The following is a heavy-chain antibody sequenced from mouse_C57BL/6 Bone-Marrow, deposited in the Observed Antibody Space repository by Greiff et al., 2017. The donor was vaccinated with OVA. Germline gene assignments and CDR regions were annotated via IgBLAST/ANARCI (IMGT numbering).Heavy chain of an antibody. Sequence: QVQLQQPGAELVRPGSSVKLSCKASGYTFTSYWMHWVKQRPIQGLEWIGNIDPSDSETHYNQKFKDKATLTVDKSSSTAYMQLSSLTSEDSAVYYCARYDGSSPYAMDYWGQGTSVTVSS. CDR1: GYTFTSYW. CDR3: ARYDGSSPYAMDY. V-gene: IGHV1-52*01. CDR2: IDPSDSET. D-gene: IGHD1-1*01. J-gene: IGHJ4*01.